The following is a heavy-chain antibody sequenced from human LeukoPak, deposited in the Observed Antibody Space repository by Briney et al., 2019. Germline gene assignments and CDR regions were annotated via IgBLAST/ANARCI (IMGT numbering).Heavy chain of an antibody. Sequence: GGSLRLSCAAPGFTFDDYAMHWVRQAPGKGLEWVSGISWNSGSIGYADSVKGRFTISRDNAKNSLYLRMNSLRAEDTALYYCAKDIRVVVTSYFDYWGQGTLVTVSS. J-gene: IGHJ4*02. D-gene: IGHD2-21*02. CDR2: ISWNSGSI. CDR3: AKDIRVVVTSYFDY. CDR1: GFTFDDYA. V-gene: IGHV3-9*01.